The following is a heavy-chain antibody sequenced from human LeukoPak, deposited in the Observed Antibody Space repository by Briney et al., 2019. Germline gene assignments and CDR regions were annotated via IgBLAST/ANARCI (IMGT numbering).Heavy chain of an antibody. J-gene: IGHJ5*02. V-gene: IGHV3-49*04. CDR2: IRNKAYGGTT. D-gene: IGHD3-10*01. CDR1: GFTFGDSA. Sequence: GGSLRLSCTASGFTFGDSAMSWVRRAPGKGLERVALIRNKAYGGTTEYAASVKGRFTISRDDSRSIAYLQMNSLKIEDTAVYYCSRDSGGPSPRGQGTLVTVSS. CDR3: SRDSGGPSP.